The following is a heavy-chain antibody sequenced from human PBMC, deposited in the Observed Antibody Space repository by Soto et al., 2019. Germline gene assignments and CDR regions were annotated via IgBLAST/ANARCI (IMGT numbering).Heavy chain of an antibody. J-gene: IGHJ6*03. CDR2: ISSSSSYI. CDR3: ARGSNYAPPKNGLYYYYYYMDV. Sequence: GGSLRLSCAASVLTFSSYSMNWVRQAPGKGLEWVSSISSSSSYIYYADSVKGRFTISRDNAKNSLYLQMNSLRAEDTAVYYCARGSNYAPPKNGLYYYYYYMDVWGKGTTVTVSS. CDR1: VLTFSSYS. D-gene: IGHD4-4*01. V-gene: IGHV3-21*01.